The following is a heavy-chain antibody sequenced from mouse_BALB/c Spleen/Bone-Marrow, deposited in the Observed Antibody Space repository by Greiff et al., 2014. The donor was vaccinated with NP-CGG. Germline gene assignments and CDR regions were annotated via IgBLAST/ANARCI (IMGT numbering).Heavy chain of an antibody. CDR1: GYSFTGYY. Sequence: EVKLMESGPELVKPGASVKISCKASGYSFTGYYMHWVKQSHVKSLEWIGRINPYNGATSYNQNFKDKASLTVDKSSSTAYMELHSQTSGASPFYCWGGGGYGNFFAYWG. CDR3: GGGGYGNFFAY. D-gene: IGHD2-1*01. V-gene: IGHV1-31*01. CDR2: INPYNGAT. J-gene: IGHJ2*01.